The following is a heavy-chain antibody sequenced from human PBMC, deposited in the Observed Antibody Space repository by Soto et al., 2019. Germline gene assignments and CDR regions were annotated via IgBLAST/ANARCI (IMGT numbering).Heavy chain of an antibody. V-gene: IGHV1-3*01. CDR2: INAGNGNT. CDR3: ARVSGDIPRPNYFDY. J-gene: IGHJ4*02. Sequence: QVQLVQSGAEVKKPGASVKVSCKASGYTFTSYAMHWVRQAPGQRLEWMGWINAGNGNTKYSQKFQGRVTITRDTSASTAYMELSSLRSEDTAVYYCARVSGDIPRPNYFDYWGQGTLVTVSS. D-gene: IGHD4-17*01. CDR1: GYTFTSYA.